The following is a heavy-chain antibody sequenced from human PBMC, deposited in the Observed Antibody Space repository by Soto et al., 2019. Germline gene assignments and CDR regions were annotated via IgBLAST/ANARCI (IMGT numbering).Heavy chain of an antibody. CDR2: ISSSSSYI. CDR3: AKDTAPGFYDANGHLDY. J-gene: IGHJ4*02. CDR1: GFTFSSYS. V-gene: IGHV3-21*04. Sequence: GGSLRLSCAASGFTFSSYSMNWVRQAPGKGLEWVSSISSSSSYIYYADSVKGRFTISRDNAKNSLYLQMNSLKTEDTALYYCAKDTAPGFYDANGHLDYWGQGTPVTVSS. D-gene: IGHD2-8*01.